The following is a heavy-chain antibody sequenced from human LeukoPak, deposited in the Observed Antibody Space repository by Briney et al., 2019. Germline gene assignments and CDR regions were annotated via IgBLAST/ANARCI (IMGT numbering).Heavy chain of an antibody. CDR1: GFTVSSNY. CDR3: ARVSFRYYFDY. CDR2: IYSGGST. J-gene: IGHJ4*02. Sequence: GGSLRLSCAASGFTVSSNYMSWVRQAPGKGLEWVSVIYSGGSTYYADSVKGRFTISRDNSKNTLYLQMNSLRVEDTAVYYCARVSFRYYFDYWGQGTLVTVSS. D-gene: IGHD2-21*01. V-gene: IGHV3-53*01.